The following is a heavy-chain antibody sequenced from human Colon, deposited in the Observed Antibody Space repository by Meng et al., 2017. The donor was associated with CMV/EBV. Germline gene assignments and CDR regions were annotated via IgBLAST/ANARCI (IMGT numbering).Heavy chain of an antibody. CDR2: THPGDSDT. D-gene: IGHD1-26*01. V-gene: IGHV5-51*01. J-gene: IGHJ4*02. CDR1: GYIFTSYW. CDR3: ARVYRGNYLLVYYFDH. Sequence: GESLKISCKGSGYIFTSYWIAWVRQMPGKGLEWMGFTHPGDSDTRYSPSFQGQVTISADKSINTAYLQWSSLKASDTAIYYCARVYRGNYLLVYYFDHWGQGTLVTSPQ.